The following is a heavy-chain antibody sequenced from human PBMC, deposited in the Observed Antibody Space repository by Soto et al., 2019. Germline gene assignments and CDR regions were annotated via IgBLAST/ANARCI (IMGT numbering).Heavy chain of an antibody. J-gene: IGHJ6*02. CDR2: ISYDGSNK. CDR1: GFTFSSYA. CDR3: ARGGGGKYYYYYGMDV. D-gene: IGHD2-15*01. Sequence: QVQLVESGGGVVQPGRSLRLSCAASGFTFSSYAMHWVRQAPGKGLEWVTVISYDGSNKYYADSVKGRFTISRDSSKNTLSLQMNSLRAEDTAVYYCARGGGGKYYYYYGMDVWGQGTTVTVPS. V-gene: IGHV3-30-3*01.